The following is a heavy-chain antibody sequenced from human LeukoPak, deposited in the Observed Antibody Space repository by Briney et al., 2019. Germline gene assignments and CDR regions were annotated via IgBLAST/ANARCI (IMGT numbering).Heavy chain of an antibody. CDR1: GFTFSSYA. J-gene: IGHJ4*02. CDR2: ISGSGGST. V-gene: IGHV3-23*01. Sequence: PGGSLRLSCAASGFTFSSYAMSWVRQAPGKGLEWVSAISGSGGSTYYADSVKGRFTISRDNSKNTLYLQMNSLGAEDTAVYYCAKCLVGATIPEFDYWGQGTLVTVSS. D-gene: IGHD1-26*01. CDR3: AKCLVGATIPEFDY.